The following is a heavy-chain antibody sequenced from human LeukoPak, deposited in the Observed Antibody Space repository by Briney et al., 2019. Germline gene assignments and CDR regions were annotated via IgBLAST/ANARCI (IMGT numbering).Heavy chain of an antibody. CDR1: GFTLSSYS. V-gene: IGHV3-23*01. CDR3: AKDLIAGQQHDAFDI. Sequence: GGSLRLSCSASGFTLSSYSMSWVRQAPGKGLEWVSAISGSGGSTYYADSVKGRFTISRDNSKNTLYLQMNSLRAEDTAVYYCAKDLIAGQQHDAFDIWGQGTMVTVSS. D-gene: IGHD6-13*01. J-gene: IGHJ3*02. CDR2: ISGSGGST.